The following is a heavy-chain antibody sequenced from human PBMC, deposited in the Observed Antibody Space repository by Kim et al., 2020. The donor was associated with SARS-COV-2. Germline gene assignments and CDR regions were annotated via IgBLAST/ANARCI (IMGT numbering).Heavy chain of an antibody. Sequence: GGSLRLSCTTSGFTFTGHAMSWVRQAPGKGLEWVSSIDGSDGTTYYVDSVKGRFSISRDDSKNTLYLQMSALRADDAAAYYCLKGGWAWIWDYWGQGTLVTVSS. CDR1: GFTFTGHA. V-gene: IGHV3-23*01. CDR2: IDGSDGTT. CDR3: LKGGWAWIWDY. J-gene: IGHJ4*02. D-gene: IGHD1-26*01.